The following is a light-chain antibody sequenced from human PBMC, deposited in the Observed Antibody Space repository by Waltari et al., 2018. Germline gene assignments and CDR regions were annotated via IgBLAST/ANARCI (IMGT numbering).Light chain of an antibody. V-gene: IGLV2-14*03. CDR1: SSDIGPYHY. Sequence: QSALTQPASVSGSPGQSITIPCTGTSSDIGPYHYVSWYQQHPGKALKLIIYDVNNRPSGISDRFSGSKSANTASLTISGLQVEDEADYFCSSYTSTTTPFVFGSGTKVTVL. J-gene: IGLJ1*01. CDR3: SSYTSTTTPFV. CDR2: DVN.